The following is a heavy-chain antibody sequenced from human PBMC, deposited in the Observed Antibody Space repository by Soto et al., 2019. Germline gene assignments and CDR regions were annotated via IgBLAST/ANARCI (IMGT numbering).Heavy chain of an antibody. Sequence: EVQLVESGGGLVQPGGSLSLSCAASGFIFSNSWMHWVRQVPGTGLVWVSRINSDGSSTDYADSVKDRFTSSRDNAKNTLYLQMDRRRAEGTPLQYCARGWSGPGNTADSYYNMEVWRKGTTVTVSS. CDR2: INSDGSST. CDR1: GFIFSNSW. D-gene: IGHD3-3*01. V-gene: IGHV3-74*01. CDR3: ARGWSGPGNTADSYYNMEV. J-gene: IGHJ6*03.